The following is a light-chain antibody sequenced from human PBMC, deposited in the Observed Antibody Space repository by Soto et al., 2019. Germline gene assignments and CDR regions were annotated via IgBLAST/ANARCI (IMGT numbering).Light chain of an antibody. CDR1: TGAVTSGHY. V-gene: IGLV7-46*01. Sequence: QAVVTQEPSLTVSPGGTVTLTCGSSTGAVTSGHYPYWSQQKPGQAPRTLIYDTSNKHSWTPAQFSCSLLEANAALTLSGAQPEDEADYYCIPYSSGAAVVFGGGTKLTVL. CDR3: IPYSSGAAVV. J-gene: IGLJ2*01. CDR2: DTS.